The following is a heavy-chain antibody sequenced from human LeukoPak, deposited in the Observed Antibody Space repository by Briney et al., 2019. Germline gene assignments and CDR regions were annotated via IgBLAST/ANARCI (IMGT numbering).Heavy chain of an antibody. J-gene: IGHJ4*02. D-gene: IGHD1-7*01. Sequence: SVKVSCKASGGTFSNYAISGVRQAPGQGLEWMGRIIPILGIAKYAQKFQGRVTVTADKSTSRAYMELSSLRSEDTAMYYCARDGSLTGTPLSLSFDYWGQGTLVTVSS. CDR3: ARDGSLTGTPLSLSFDY. V-gene: IGHV1-69*04. CDR1: GGTFSNYA. CDR2: IIPILGIA.